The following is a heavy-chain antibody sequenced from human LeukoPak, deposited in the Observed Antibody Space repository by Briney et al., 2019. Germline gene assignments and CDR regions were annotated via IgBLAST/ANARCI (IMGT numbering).Heavy chain of an antibody. D-gene: IGHD6-13*01. J-gene: IGHJ4*02. CDR1: GGSISSGDYY. V-gene: IGHV4-30-4*01. Sequence: PSETLSLTCTVSGGSISSGDYYWSWIRQPPGKGLEWIGYIYYSGSTYYNPSLKSRVTISVDTSKNQFSLKLSSVTAADTAVYYCARRAHSSSWFGHQRLEGSFDYWGQGTLVTVSS. CDR3: ARRAHSSSWFGHQRLEGSFDY. CDR2: IYYSGST.